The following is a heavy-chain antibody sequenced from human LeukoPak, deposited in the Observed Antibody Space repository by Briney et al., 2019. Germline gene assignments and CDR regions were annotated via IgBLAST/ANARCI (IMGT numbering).Heavy chain of an antibody. Sequence: ASVKVSCKASGYTFTSYAMHWVRQAPGQRLEWMGWINAGNGNTKYSQKFQGGVTITRDTSASTAYMELSSLRSEDTAVYYCARGVYDYVWGIISSLIDYWGQGTLVTVSS. CDR1: GYTFTSYA. CDR3: ARGVYDYVWGIISSLIDY. J-gene: IGHJ4*02. V-gene: IGHV1-3*01. D-gene: IGHD3-16*01. CDR2: INAGNGNT.